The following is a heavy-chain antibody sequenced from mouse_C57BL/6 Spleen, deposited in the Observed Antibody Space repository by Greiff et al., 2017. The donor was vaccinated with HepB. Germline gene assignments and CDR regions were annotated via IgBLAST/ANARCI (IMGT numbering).Heavy chain of an antibody. Sequence: EVQLVESGGGLVKPGGSLKLSCAASGFTFSDYGMHWVRQAPEKGLEWVAYISSGSSTIYYADTVKGRFTISRDNAKNTLFLQMTSLRYEDTAMYYCARPYGSSYVDAMDYWGQGTSVTVSS. D-gene: IGHD1-1*01. CDR1: GFTFSDYG. CDR3: ARPYGSSYVDAMDY. J-gene: IGHJ4*01. V-gene: IGHV5-17*01. CDR2: ISSGSSTI.